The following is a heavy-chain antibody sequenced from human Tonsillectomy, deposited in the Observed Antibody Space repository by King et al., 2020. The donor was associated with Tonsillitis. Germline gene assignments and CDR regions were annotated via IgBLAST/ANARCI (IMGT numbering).Heavy chain of an antibody. J-gene: IGHJ4*02. CDR1: GFMFRDFY. V-gene: IGHV3-11*01. Sequence: VQLVESGGGLVKPGGSLRLSCAASGFMFRDFYMSWFRQAPGQGLEWVSYISSRAATTYYADSVKGRFTISRDNAKNSLYLQMNSLRAEDTAVYYCARDTYYSDNTYDYWGQGTLVTVSS. D-gene: IGHD3-22*01. CDR3: ARDTYYSDNTYDY. CDR2: ISSRAATT.